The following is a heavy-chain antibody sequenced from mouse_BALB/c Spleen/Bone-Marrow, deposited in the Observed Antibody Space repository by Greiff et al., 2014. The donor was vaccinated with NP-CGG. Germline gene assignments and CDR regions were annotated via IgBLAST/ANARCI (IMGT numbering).Heavy chain of an antibody. Sequence: VQRVESGAELVRPGSSVKISCKASDYAFSSYWINWVKQRPGQGLEWIGQIYPGDGDTNYNGKFKGKATLTADKSSSTAYMQLSSLASEDSAVYFGATMITLHAMDYWGQGTSVTVSS. J-gene: IGHJ4*01. D-gene: IGHD2-4*01. CDR1: DYAFSSYW. CDR2: IYPGDGDT. CDR3: ATMITLHAMDY. V-gene: IGHV1-80*01.